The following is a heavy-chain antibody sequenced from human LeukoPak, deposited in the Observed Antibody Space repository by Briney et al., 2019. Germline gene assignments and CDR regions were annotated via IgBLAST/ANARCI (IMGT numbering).Heavy chain of an antibody. J-gene: IGHJ6*02. CDR2: IWYDGSNK. Sequence: HTGRSLRLSCAASGFTFSSYGMHWVRQAPGKGLEWVAVIWYDGSNKYYADSVKGRFTISRDNSKNTLYLQMNSLRAEDTALYYCAREAYSYCTNGVCPHGMDVWGQGTTVTVSS. CDR1: GFTFSSYG. CDR3: AREAYSYCTNGVCPHGMDV. V-gene: IGHV3-33*01. D-gene: IGHD2-8*01.